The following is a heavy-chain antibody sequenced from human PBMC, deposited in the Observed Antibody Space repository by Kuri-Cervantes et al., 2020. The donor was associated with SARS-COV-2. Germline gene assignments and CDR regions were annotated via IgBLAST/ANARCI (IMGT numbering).Heavy chain of an antibody. V-gene: IGHV4-34*01. CDR1: GGSFSGYY. D-gene: IGHD2-21*02. Sequence: SETLSLTCAVYGGSFSGYYWSWIRQPPGKGLEWIGEIYHSGSTNYNPSLKSRVTISVDKSKNQFSLKLSSVTAADTAVYYCARDEGVTARFDYWGQGTLVTVSS. CDR3: ARDEGVTARFDY. J-gene: IGHJ4*02. CDR2: IYHSGST.